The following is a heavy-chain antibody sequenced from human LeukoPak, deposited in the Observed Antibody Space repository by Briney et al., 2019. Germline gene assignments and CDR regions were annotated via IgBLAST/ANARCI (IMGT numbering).Heavy chain of an antibody. CDR3: AKGGSRTLGDAFDT. J-gene: IGHJ3*02. CDR1: GFTFSSYV. CDR2: TWYDDTKK. V-gene: IGHV3-33*03. D-gene: IGHD3-16*01. Sequence: GGSLRLSCAASGFTFSSYVMHWVRQAPGKGLEWVAFTWYDDTKKLYVDSVKGRFTISRDNSKNTLDLQMNSLRAEDAAVYYCAKGGSRTLGDAFDTWGQGTMVTVSP.